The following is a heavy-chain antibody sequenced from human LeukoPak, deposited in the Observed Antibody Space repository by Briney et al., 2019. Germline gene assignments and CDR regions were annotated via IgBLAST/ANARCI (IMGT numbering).Heavy chain of an antibody. D-gene: IGHD7-27*01. V-gene: IGHV3-9*01. CDR3: AKDILAGLTGASPDY. Sequence: GRSLRLSCAASGFTFDDYAMHWVRQAPGKGREWVSGISWNSGSIGYADSVKGRFTISRDNAKNSLYLQMNSLRAEDTALYYCAKDILAGLTGASPDYWGQGTLVTVSS. CDR1: GFTFDDYA. J-gene: IGHJ4*02. CDR2: ISWNSGSI.